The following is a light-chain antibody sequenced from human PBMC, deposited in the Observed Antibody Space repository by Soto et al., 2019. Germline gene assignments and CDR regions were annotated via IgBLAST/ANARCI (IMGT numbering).Light chain of an antibody. J-gene: IGLJ3*02. V-gene: IGLV1-40*01. CDR3: QSYDRSLNVWV. CDR1: SSNIGAGYD. CDR2: GDS. Sequence: QSVLTQPPSVSGAPGQRVTISSTGSSSNIGAGYDVHWYQHLPGTAPKLLIYGDSNRPSGVPDRFSGSKSGTSASLAITGLQAENEADYYCQSYDRSLNVWVFGGGTKLTVL.